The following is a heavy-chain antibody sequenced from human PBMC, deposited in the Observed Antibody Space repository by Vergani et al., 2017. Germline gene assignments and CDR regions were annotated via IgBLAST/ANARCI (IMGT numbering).Heavy chain of an antibody. J-gene: IGHJ6*03. CDR1: GGTFSSYA. Sequence: QVQLVQSGAEVKKPGSSVKVSCKASGGTFSSYAISWVRPAPGQGLEWMGGIIPIFGTANYAQKFQGRVTITADASTSTAYMELSSLRSEETAVYYCASYKWLRWYYYYYMDVWGKGTTVTVSS. CDR2: IIPIFGTA. D-gene: IGHD5-12*01. V-gene: IGHV1-69*01. CDR3: ASYKWLRWYYYYYMDV.